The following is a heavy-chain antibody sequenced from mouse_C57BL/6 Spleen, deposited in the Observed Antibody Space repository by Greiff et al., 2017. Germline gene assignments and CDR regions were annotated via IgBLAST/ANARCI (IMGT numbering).Heavy chain of an antibody. V-gene: IGHV5-16*01. CDR2: INYDGSST. J-gene: IGHJ2*01. Sequence: EVKLVESEGGLVQPGRSMKLSCTASGFTFSDYYMAWVRQVPEKGLEWVANINYDGSSTYYLDSLKSRFIISRDNAKNILYLQMSSLKSEDTATYYCARGGGYGNYFDYWGQGTTLTVSS. D-gene: IGHD2-1*01. CDR1: GFTFSDYY. CDR3: ARGGGYGNYFDY.